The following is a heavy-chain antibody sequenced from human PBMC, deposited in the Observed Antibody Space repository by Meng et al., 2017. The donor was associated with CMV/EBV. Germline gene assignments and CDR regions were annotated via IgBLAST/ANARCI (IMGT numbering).Heavy chain of an antibody. D-gene: IGHD6-19*01. CDR1: GYSCPSYW. CDR2: IYPGDSDN. V-gene: IGHV5-51*04. Sequence: SCKGSGYSCPSYWLGWVRQMPGKGLEWMGIIYPGDSDNRDSPSFQGKVTISAYKPITTAYLQWSSLQASDTAMYYCARRQWGLWGMDVWGQGTTVTVSS. J-gene: IGHJ6*02. CDR3: ARRQWGLWGMDV.